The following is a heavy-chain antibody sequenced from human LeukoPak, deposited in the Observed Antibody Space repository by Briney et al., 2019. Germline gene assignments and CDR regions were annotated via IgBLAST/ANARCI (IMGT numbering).Heavy chain of an antibody. CDR3: MVTRVTMVRGVSYYYYYMDV. D-gene: IGHD3-10*01. Sequence: GGSLRLSCAASGFTFSGSAMHWVRQASGKGLEWVGRIRSKANSYATAYAASVKGRFTISRDDSKNTAYLQMNSLKTENTAVYYCMVTRVTMVRGVSYYYYYMDVWGKGTTVTISS. CDR1: GFTFSGSA. CDR2: IRSKANSYAT. J-gene: IGHJ6*03. V-gene: IGHV3-73*01.